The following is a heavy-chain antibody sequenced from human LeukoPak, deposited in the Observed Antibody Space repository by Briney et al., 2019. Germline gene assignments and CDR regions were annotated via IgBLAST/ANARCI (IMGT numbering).Heavy chain of an antibody. CDR3: ARDREISARPGGWFDP. Sequence: ASVKVSCKVAGGTINNFAISWVRQAPGQGLEWMGGLSPVLATYAQKFQGRVTITADESTDTVYMELGSLTSEDTATYFCARDREISARPGGWFDPWGQGTLVTVSS. CDR1: GGTINNFA. V-gene: IGHV1-69*13. CDR2: LSPVLA. J-gene: IGHJ5*02. D-gene: IGHD6-6*01.